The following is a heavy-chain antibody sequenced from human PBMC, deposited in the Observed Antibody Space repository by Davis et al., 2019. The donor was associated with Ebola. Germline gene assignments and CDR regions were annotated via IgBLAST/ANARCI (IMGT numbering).Heavy chain of an antibody. Sequence: GESLKISCAASGFTFSSYWMHWVRQAPGKGLVWVSRINSDGSSTSYADSVKGRFTISRDNAKNTLYLQMSSLRAENTAVFYCARAHFYDSSGHIDSWGQGTLVSVSS. CDR2: INSDGSST. CDR3: ARAHFYDSSGHIDS. V-gene: IGHV3-74*01. J-gene: IGHJ4*02. D-gene: IGHD3-22*01. CDR1: GFTFSSYW.